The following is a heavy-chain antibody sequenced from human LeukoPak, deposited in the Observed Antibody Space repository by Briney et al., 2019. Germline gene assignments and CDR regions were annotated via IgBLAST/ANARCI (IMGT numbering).Heavy chain of an antibody. V-gene: IGHV3-13*01. CDR2: ICVTGDT. D-gene: IGHD2-15*01. CDR1: GFTFSKDD. Sequence: AGGSLSLSCAASGFTFSKDDFHWVRQAPGKGLEWVAAICVTGDTYYAASVKGRFTISREDAANSLYLQMRSLGAGDTALYYCTKEFCGSRAACAGGSYYDFWGRGALVTVSS. CDR3: TKEFCGSRAACAGGSYYDF. J-gene: IGHJ2*01.